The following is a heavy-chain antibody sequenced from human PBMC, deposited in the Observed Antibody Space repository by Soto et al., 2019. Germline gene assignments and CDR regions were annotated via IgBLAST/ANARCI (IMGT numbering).Heavy chain of an antibody. Sequence: SETLSLTCAVPGDSVSSSDFYWTWIRPRPGWPLEWVGYVYSTGTTNYSPSLKSRVDMSVDTSETQSSLKVRSVTAADATVYFCARVSKPVAPKDGKSAYFYAMDVWGHGTTVTVSS. CDR3: ARVSKPVAPKDGKSAYFYAMDV. V-gene: IGHV4-61*08. D-gene: IGHD2-15*01. J-gene: IGHJ6*02. CDR1: GDSVSSSDFY. CDR2: VYSTGTT.